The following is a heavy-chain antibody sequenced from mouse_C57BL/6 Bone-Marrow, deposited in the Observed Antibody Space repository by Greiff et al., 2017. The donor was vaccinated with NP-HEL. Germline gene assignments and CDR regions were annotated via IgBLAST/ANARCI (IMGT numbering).Heavy chain of an antibody. CDR1: GYTFTSYW. Sequence: QVQLQQPGAELVKPGASVKVSCKASGYTFTSYWMHWVKQRPGQGLEWIGMIHPNSGSTNYNEKFKSKATLTVDKSSTTAYMQLSSLTSEDSAVYYCASRDYSNYGTYYYAMDYWGQGTSVTVSS. J-gene: IGHJ4*01. D-gene: IGHD2-5*01. CDR2: IHPNSGST. V-gene: IGHV1-64*01. CDR3: ASRDYSNYGTYYYAMDY.